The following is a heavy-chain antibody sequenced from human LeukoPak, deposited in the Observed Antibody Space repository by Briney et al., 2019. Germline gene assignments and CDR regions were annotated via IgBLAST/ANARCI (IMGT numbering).Heavy chain of an antibody. Sequence: ASVKVSCKASGYTFTSYYMHWVRQAPGQGLEWMGIINPNGGSTSYAQKFQGRVTMTRDTSTSTVYMELSSLRSEDTAVYYCARDAHRNYDILTGEDAFDIWGQGTMVTVSS. CDR1: GYTFTSYY. J-gene: IGHJ3*02. D-gene: IGHD3-9*01. V-gene: IGHV1-46*01. CDR2: INPNGGST. CDR3: ARDAHRNYDILTGEDAFDI.